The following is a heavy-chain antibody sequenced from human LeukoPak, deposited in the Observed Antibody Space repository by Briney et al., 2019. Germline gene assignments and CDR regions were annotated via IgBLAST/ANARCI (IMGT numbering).Heavy chain of an antibody. Sequence: ASVKVSCKASGGTFSSYAISWVRQAPGQGLEWMGGIIPIFGTANYAQKFQGRVTITADKSTSTAYMELSSLRSEDTAVYYCARDGSGYYYTFDYWGQGTLVTVSS. J-gene: IGHJ4*02. D-gene: IGHD3-22*01. V-gene: IGHV1-69*06. CDR2: IIPIFGTA. CDR1: GGTFSSYA. CDR3: ARDGSGYYYTFDY.